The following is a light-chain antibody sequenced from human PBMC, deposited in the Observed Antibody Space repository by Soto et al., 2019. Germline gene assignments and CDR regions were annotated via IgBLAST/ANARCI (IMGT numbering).Light chain of an antibody. J-gene: IGKJ1*01. Sequence: EIVLTQSPATLSLSPGERATLSCRASQSVSSYLAWYQQTPGQAPRLLIYEASNRATGISARFSGSGSGTDFTLTISSLEPEDFAVYYCQQRSNWPWTFGQGTKVEIK. V-gene: IGKV3-11*01. CDR2: EAS. CDR1: QSVSSY. CDR3: QQRSNWPWT.